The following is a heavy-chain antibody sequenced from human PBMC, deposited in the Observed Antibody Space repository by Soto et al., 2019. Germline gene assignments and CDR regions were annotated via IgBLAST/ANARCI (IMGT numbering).Heavy chain of an antibody. CDR3: ARETSRDGYKELDY. Sequence: SVKVSCKASGGTFSSYAISWVRQAPGQGLEWMGGIIPIFGTANYAQKFQGRVTITADKSTSTAYMELSSLRSEDTAVHYCARETSRDGYKELDYWGQGTLVTVSS. CDR2: IIPIFGTA. V-gene: IGHV1-69*06. CDR1: GGTFSSYA. D-gene: IGHD5-18*01. J-gene: IGHJ4*02.